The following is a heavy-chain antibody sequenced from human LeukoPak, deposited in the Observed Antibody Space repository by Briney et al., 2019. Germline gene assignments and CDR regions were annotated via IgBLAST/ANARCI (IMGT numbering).Heavy chain of an antibody. CDR1: GFTFSNAL. Sequence: GGSLRLSGAVSGFTFSNALMNWVHQAPGKGLEWFGRIKSKTDGGTTDYAAPVKGRFTISRDDSKNTLYLQMNSLKTEDTAVYYCTTAPGPFDYWGQGTLVTVSS. CDR2: IKSKTDGGTT. J-gene: IGHJ4*02. V-gene: IGHV3-15*07. CDR3: TTAPGPFDY.